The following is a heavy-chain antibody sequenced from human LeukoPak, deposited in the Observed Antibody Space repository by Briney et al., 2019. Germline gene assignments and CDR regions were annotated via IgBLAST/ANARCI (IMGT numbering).Heavy chain of an antibody. CDR2: IRGKANSYAT. CDR3: TRPYGDIDY. D-gene: IGHD4-17*01. J-gene: IGHJ4*02. Sequence: PGGSLRLSCAASGFTFSGSAMHWVRQASGKGLEWVGRIRGKANSYATAYAASVKGRFTISRDDSKNTAYLQMNSLKTEDTAVYYCTRPYGDIDYWGQGTLVTVSS. CDR1: GFTFSGSA. V-gene: IGHV3-73*01.